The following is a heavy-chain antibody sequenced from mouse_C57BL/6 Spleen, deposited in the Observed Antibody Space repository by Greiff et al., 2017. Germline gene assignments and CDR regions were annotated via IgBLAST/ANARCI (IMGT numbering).Heavy chain of an antibody. CDR2: SRNKANDYTT. J-gene: IGHJ2*01. V-gene: IGHV7-1*01. D-gene: IGHD4-1*01. CDR1: GFTFSDFY. CDR3: ARDELGGFDY. Sequence: EVKLVDSGGGLVQSGRSLRLSCATSGFTFSDFYMEWVRQAPGKGLEWIAASRNKANDYTTEYSASVKGRFIVSRDTSQSILYLQMNALRAEDTAIYYCARDELGGFDYWGQGTTLTVSS.